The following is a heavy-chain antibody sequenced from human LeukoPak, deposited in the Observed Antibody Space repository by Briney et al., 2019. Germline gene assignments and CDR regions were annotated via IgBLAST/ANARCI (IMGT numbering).Heavy chain of an antibody. CDR1: GFTVTSNY. V-gene: IGHV3-66*01. Sequence: TGGSLRLSCAVSGFTVTSNYMSWVRQAPGKGLEWVSVVYPCGFTYHADSVKGRFTISRDTSKNTVYLQMNSLRAEDTAVYYCAIGGVIWRMDVWGQGTTVTVSS. D-gene: IGHD2/OR15-2a*01. J-gene: IGHJ6*02. CDR2: VYPCGFT. CDR3: AIGGVIWRMDV.